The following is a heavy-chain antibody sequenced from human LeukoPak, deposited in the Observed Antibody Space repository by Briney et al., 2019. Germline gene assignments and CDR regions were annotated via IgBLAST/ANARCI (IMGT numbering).Heavy chain of an antibody. CDR2: TYYRSKYYI. CDR3: ARGRWHTTGIPFYFDF. D-gene: IGHD1-1*01. CDR1: GDSVASNSAA. Sequence: SQTLSLTCPITGDSVASNSAAWTWSRQSPSRGLEWLGRTYYRSKYYIDYAVSLESRITINPDTSKNQFSLKLTSVTPDDTAVYYCARGRWHTTGIPFYFDFWGQGTLVTVSS. J-gene: IGHJ4*02. V-gene: IGHV6-1*01.